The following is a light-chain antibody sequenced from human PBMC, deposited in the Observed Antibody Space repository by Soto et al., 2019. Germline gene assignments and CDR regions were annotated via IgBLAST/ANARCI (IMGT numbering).Light chain of an antibody. Sequence: ERVMTQSPATLSASPGERVTLSCRASQSVASSVAWYQQKPGQAPRLILYGASTRATGFPARFSGSGSGTEFTLTISSLQSEDFAVYPCQQYNNWPLTFGQGTKVDI. J-gene: IGKJ1*01. CDR2: GAS. CDR1: QSVASS. CDR3: QQYNNWPLT. V-gene: IGKV3-15*01.